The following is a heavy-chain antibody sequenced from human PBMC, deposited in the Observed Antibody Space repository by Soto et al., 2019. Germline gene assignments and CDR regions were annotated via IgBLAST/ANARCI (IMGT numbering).Heavy chain of an antibody. V-gene: IGHV4-59*01. CDR2: IYYSGST. CDR3: ARGYGGWAEYFQH. D-gene: IGHD6-19*01. Sequence: PSETLSLTCTVSGGSISSYYWSWIRQPPGKGLEWIGYIYYSGSTNYNPSLKSRVTISVDTSKNQFSLKLSSVTAADTAVYYCARGYGGWAEYFQHWGQGTLVTVSS. J-gene: IGHJ1*01. CDR1: GGSISSYY.